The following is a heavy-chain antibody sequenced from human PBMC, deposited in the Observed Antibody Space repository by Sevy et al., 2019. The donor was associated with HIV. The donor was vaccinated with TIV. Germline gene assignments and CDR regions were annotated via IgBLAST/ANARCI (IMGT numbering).Heavy chain of an antibody. CDR1: GFTFSKYS. CDR3: AREGCTKPHDY. CDR2: LSFGCGEI. J-gene: IGHJ4*02. V-gene: IGHV3-23*01. Sequence: GGSLRLSCAASGFTFSKYSMSWVRQPPGKGLEWVSTLSFGCGEINHADCVKGRFTISRDNSKNSLYLQMNNLRAEDTAVYYCAREGCTKPHDYWGQGTLVTVYS. D-gene: IGHD2-8*01.